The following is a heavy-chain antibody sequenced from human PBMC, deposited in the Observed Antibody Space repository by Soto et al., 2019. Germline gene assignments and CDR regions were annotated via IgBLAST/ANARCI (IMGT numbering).Heavy chain of an antibody. CDR3: ARVTVTTYYYYYMDV. J-gene: IGHJ6*03. CDR2: IYYSGTT. D-gene: IGHD4-17*01. Sequence: QVQLQESGPGLVKPSQTLSLTCTVSGGSISSGAYYWSWIRQHPGKGLEWIGYIYYSGTTYYNPSLTSRVTISVGTSKNQFSLKLSSVTAADTAVYYCARVTVTTYYYYYMDVWGKGTTVTVSS. CDR1: GGSISSGAYY. V-gene: IGHV4-31*03.